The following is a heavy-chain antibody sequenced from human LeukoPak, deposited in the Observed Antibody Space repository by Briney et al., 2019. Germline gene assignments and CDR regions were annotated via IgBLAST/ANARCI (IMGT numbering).Heavy chain of an antibody. CDR1: GFTVSSNY. J-gene: IGHJ4*02. Sequence: GGSLRLSCAASGFTVSSNYMSWVRQAPGKGLEWVANIKQDGSEKYYVDSVKGRFTISRDNAKNSLFLQMNSLRAEDTAVYYCAKDGGYSGYDHLFDYWGQGTLVTVSS. D-gene: IGHD5-12*01. CDR3: AKDGGYSGYDHLFDY. V-gene: IGHV3-7*01. CDR2: IKQDGSEK.